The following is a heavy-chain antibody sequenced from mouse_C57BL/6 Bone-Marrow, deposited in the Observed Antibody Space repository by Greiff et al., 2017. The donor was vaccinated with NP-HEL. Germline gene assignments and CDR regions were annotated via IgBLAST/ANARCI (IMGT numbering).Heavy chain of an antibody. D-gene: IGHD1-1*01. J-gene: IGHJ2*01. CDR3: ARDYGSSYTYDY. CDR2: IYPGSGST. CDR1: GYTFTSYW. V-gene: IGHV1-55*01. Sequence: QVQLQQSGAELVKPGASVKMSCKASGYTFTSYWITWVKQRPGQGLEWIGDIYPGSGSTNYNEKFKSKATLTVDTSSSTAYMQLSSLTSEDSAVYYCARDYGSSYTYDYWGQGTTLTVSS.